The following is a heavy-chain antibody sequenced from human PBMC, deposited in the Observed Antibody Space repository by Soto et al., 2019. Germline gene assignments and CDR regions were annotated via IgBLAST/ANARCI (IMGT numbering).Heavy chain of an antibody. CDR1: GGTFSSYA. V-gene: IGHV1-69*12. CDR3: ARGYSNYEEYYYYGMDV. Sequence: QVQLVQSGAEVKKPGSSVKVSYKASGGTFSSYAISWVRQAPGQGLEWMGGIIPIFGTANYAQKFQGRVTITADESTSTAYMELSSLRSEDTAVYYCARGYSNYEEYYYYGMDVWGQGTTVTVSS. CDR2: IIPIFGTA. D-gene: IGHD4-4*01. J-gene: IGHJ6*02.